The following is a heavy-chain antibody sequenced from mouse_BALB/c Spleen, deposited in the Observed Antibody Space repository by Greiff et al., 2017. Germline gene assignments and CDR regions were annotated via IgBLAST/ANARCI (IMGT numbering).Heavy chain of an antibody. D-gene: IGHD2-1*01. Sequence: EVKLMESGGGLVKPGGSLKLSCAASGFTFSSYAMSWVRQSPEKRLEWVAEISSGGSYTYYPDTVTGRFTISRDNAKNTLYLEMSSLRSEDTAMYYCARGGGNYGFDYWGQGTTLTVSS. V-gene: IGHV5-9-4*01. CDR2: ISSGGSYT. CDR3: ARGGGNYGFDY. CDR1: GFTFSSYA. J-gene: IGHJ2*01.